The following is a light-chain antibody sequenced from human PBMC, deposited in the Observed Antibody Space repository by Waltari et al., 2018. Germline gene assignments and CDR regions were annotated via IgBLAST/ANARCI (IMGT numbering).Light chain of an antibody. J-gene: IGLJ2*01. CDR2: RNT. CDR1: DLVATV. CDR3: QSADDTGDHVL. V-gene: IGLV3-25*03. Sequence: QQPSVSVSPGHTAIMACSGVDLVATVIVSFQQKSGQAPVVVIRRNTGRPSGIPERFSASDSGTTGTLVISGVQAEDEADYYCQSADDTGDHVLFGGGTKLTVL.